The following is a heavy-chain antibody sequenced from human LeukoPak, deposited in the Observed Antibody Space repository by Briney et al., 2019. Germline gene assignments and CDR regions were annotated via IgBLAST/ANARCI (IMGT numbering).Heavy chain of an antibody. V-gene: IGHV4-59*12. J-gene: IGHJ4*02. D-gene: IGHD3-22*01. CDR1: GGSISSYY. Sequence: SETLSLTCTVSGGSISSYYWSWIRQPPGKGLEWIGYIYYSGSTNYNPSLKSRVTMSVDTSKNQFSLKLSSVTAADTAVYYCATGTYYYDSSGSPLDYWGQGTLVTVSS. CDR2: IYYSGST. CDR3: ATGTYYYDSSGSPLDY.